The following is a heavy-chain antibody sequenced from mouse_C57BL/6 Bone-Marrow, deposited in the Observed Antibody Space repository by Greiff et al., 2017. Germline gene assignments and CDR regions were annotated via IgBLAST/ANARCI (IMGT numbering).Heavy chain of an antibody. J-gene: IGHJ1*03. D-gene: IGHD1-1*01. Sequence: VQLQQSGAELVRPGASVTLSCKASGYTFTDYEMHWVKQTPVHGLEWIGAIDPETGGTAYNQKFKGKAILTADKSSSTAYMELRSLTAEDSAVYYCTGRGIITTYRSYWYFDVWGTGTTVTVSS. CDR3: TGRGIITTYRSYWYFDV. CDR1: GYTFTDYE. CDR2: IDPETGGT. V-gene: IGHV1-15*01.